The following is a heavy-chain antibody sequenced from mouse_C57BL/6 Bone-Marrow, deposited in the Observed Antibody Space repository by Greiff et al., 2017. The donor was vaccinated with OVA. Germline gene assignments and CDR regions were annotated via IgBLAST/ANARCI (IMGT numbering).Heavy chain of an antibody. Sequence: QVHVKQSGAELVRPGASVTLSCKASGYTFTDYEMHWVKQTPVHGLEWIGAIDPETGGTAYNQKFKGKAILTADKSSSTAYMELRSLTSEDSAVYYCTRGYSNYYAMDYWCQGTSVTVSS. CDR1: GYTFTDYE. V-gene: IGHV1-15*01. CDR3: TRGYSNYYAMDY. J-gene: IGHJ4*01. D-gene: IGHD2-5*01. CDR2: IDPETGGT.